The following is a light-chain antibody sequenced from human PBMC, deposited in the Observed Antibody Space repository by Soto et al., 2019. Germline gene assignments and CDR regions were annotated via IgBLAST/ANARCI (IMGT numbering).Light chain of an antibody. CDR2: KAS. V-gene: IGKV1-5*03. CDR3: QHYNSYSEA. J-gene: IGKJ1*01. Sequence: DIQMTQSPSTLSASVGDRVTITCRASQSISSWLAWYQQKPGKAPKLLIYKASTLESGVPSRFSGSGSGTDFALTISSLRPEDFATYYCQHYNSYSEAFGQGTKVDIK. CDR1: QSISSW.